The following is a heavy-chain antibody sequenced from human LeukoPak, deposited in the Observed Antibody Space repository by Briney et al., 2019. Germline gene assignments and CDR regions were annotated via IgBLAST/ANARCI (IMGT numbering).Heavy chain of an antibody. J-gene: IGHJ4*02. CDR1: GFTFSSYA. Sequence: QPGGSLRLSCAASGFTFSSYAMTWVRQAPGKGLEWVSTITGSGGSTYYADSVKGRFTISRDNSKNTLYLQMSSLRAEDTAVYYCAKDLQLFDYWGQGTLVTVSS. CDR3: AKDLQLFDY. D-gene: IGHD1-1*01. CDR2: ITGSGGST. V-gene: IGHV3-23*01.